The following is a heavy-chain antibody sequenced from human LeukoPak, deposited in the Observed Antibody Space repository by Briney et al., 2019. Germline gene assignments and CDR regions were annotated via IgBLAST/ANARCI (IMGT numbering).Heavy chain of an antibody. CDR2: IYYSGST. Sequence: MSFSSYEMIWVRQAPGKGLEWVGSIYYSGSTYYNPSLKSRVTISVDTSKNQFSLKLSSVTAADTAVYDCAVNLPDRDYWGQGTLVTVSS. V-gene: IGHV4-39*01. D-gene: IGHD2-2*01. CDR3: AVNLPDRDY. CDR1: MSFSSYE. J-gene: IGHJ4*02.